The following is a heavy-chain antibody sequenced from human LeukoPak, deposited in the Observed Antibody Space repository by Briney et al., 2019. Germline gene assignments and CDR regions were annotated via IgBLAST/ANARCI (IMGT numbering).Heavy chain of an antibody. V-gene: IGHV3-23*01. Sequence: GGSLRLSCAASGFTFSSYAMSWVRQAPGKGLEWVSAISGSGGSTYYADSVKGRFTISRDNSKNTLYLQMNSLRAEDTAVYYCAKDRIYYDSSGYSDVDWGQGTMVTVSS. CDR2: ISGSGGST. J-gene: IGHJ3*01. D-gene: IGHD3-22*01. CDR3: AKDRIYYDSSGYSDVD. CDR1: GFTFSSYA.